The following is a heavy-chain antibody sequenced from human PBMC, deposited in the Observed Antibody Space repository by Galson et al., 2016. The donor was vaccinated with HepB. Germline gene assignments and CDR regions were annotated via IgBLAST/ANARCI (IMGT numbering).Heavy chain of an antibody. CDR3: ARGRWLQFSEYYGMDV. J-gene: IGHJ6*02. D-gene: IGHD5-24*01. CDR2: ISGYNGNT. Sequence: SVKVSCKASGYTFTSYGISWVRQAPGQGLEWMGWISGYNGNTNYAEKLQGRVTMTTDTSTSTAYMELRSLRSDDTAVYYFARGRWLQFSEYYGMDVWGQGTTVTVSS. CDR1: GYTFTSYG. V-gene: IGHV1-18*04.